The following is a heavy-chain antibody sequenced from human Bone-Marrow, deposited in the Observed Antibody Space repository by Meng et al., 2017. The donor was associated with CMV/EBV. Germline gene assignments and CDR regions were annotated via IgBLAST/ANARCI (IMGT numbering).Heavy chain of an antibody. CDR3: ARGLLSRLRPTNWFDT. J-gene: IGHJ5*02. Sequence: SETLSLTCTVSGGSISSYYWSWIRQPPGKGLEWIGYIYYSGSTNYNPSLKSRVTISVDTSKKQLSLNVTSVTAADTSVYYCARGLLSRLRPTNWFDTWGQGILVTVSS. CDR2: IYYSGST. V-gene: IGHV4-59*12. D-gene: IGHD1-26*01. CDR1: GGSISSYY.